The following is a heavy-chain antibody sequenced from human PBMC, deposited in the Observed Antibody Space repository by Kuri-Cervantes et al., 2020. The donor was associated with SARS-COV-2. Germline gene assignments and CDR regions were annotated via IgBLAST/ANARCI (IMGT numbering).Heavy chain of an antibody. V-gene: IGHV4-30-4*02. Sequence: SETLSLTCTVSGGSISSGDYYWSWIRQPPGKGLEWIGYIYYSGSTYYNPSLKSRVTISVDTSKNQFSLKLSSVTAADTAVYYCARVERRWLQFPEYYFDYWGQGTLVTVSS. D-gene: IGHD5-24*01. CDR3: ARVERRWLQFPEYYFDY. J-gene: IGHJ4*02. CDR1: GGSISSGDYY. CDR2: IYYSGST.